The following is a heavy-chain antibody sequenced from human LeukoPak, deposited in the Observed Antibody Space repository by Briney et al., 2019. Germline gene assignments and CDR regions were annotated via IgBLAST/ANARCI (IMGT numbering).Heavy chain of an antibody. Sequence: ASVKVSCKASGGTFSSYAISWVRQAPGQGLEWMGGIIPIFGTANYAQKFQGRVTITADKSASTAYMELSSLRSEDTAVYYCAREYYYVWGRPRGDFDYWGRATMVTVSS. J-gene: IGHJ4*02. CDR2: IIPIFGTA. CDR3: AREYYYVWGRPRGDFDY. V-gene: IGHV1-69*06. CDR1: GGTFSSYA. D-gene: IGHD3-16*01.